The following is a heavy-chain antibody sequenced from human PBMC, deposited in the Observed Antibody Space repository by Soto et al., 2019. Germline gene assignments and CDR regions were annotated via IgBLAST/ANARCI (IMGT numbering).Heavy chain of an antibody. J-gene: IGHJ4*02. CDR2: FDPEDGET. V-gene: IGHV1-24*01. CDR3: ATLEDLGYCSSTSCYYAY. Sequence: GASVKVSCKVSGYTLTELSMHWVRQAPGKGLEWMGGFDPEDGETIYAQKFQGRVTMTEDTSTDTAYMELSSLRSEDTAVYYCATLEDLGYCSSTSCYYAYWGQGTLVTAPQ. CDR1: GYTLTELS. D-gene: IGHD2-2*01.